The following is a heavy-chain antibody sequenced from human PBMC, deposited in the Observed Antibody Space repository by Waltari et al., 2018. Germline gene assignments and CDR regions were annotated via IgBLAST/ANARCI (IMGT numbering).Heavy chain of an antibody. CDR2: IHPNSGGT. D-gene: IGHD1-26*01. Sequence: QVQLVQSGAEVKKPGASGKVPCKTSGNAITSYCMHWVRQAPGQGLEWMGWIHPNSGGTNYAQKDQGRITMTRDTSISTVYMELSRLISNDTAVYYCARSYQSGSYSDYWGQGTPVTVSS. V-gene: IGHV1-2*02. CDR1: GNAITSYC. CDR3: ARSYQSGSYSDY. J-gene: IGHJ4*02.